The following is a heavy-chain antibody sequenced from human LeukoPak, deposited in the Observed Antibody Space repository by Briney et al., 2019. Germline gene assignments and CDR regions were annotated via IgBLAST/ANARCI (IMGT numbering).Heavy chain of an antibody. D-gene: IGHD3-16*02. CDR3: TTLNYVWGTSRLDY. CDR2: TRNKANNYAT. V-gene: IGHV3-73*01. Sequence: GGSLRLSCAASGFNFSGSAIHWVRQASGKGLEWVGRTRNKANNYATTYAASVKGRFSISRDHSKNTTYLQMDSLKTEDTAIYYCTTLNYVWGTSRLDYWGQGTLVTVSS. J-gene: IGHJ4*02. CDR1: GFNFSGSA.